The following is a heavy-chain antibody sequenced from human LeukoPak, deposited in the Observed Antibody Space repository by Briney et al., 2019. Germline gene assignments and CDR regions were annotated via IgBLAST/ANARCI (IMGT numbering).Heavy chain of an antibody. CDR3: AKRQLGHIDY. CDR2: IWYDGSNK. J-gene: IGHJ4*02. D-gene: IGHD6-6*01. Sequence: GRSLRLSCAASGFTFTNYGMHWVRQAPGKGLEWVAVIWYDGSNKYYADSVKGRFTISRDNSKNTLYLQMNSLRAEDTAVYYCAKRQLGHIDYWGQGTLVIVSS. V-gene: IGHV3-33*06. CDR1: GFTFTNYG.